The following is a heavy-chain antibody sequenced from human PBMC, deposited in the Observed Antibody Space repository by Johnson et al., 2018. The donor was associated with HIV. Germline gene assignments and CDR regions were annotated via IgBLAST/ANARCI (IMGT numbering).Heavy chain of an antibody. CDR1: GFTFSNFA. V-gene: IGHV3-23*04. J-gene: IGHJ3*01. D-gene: IGHD6-13*01. Sequence: VQLVESGGGVVQPGGSLRLSCAASGFTFSNFAMNWVRQAPGKGLAWVSVISGSGVSTYSADSVKGRFTISRDNSKNTLYLEMNSLRAEDTAFYYCTKDLRSWIAGAEFGAFDVWGQGTMVTVSS. CDR3: TKDLRSWIAGAEFGAFDV. CDR2: ISGSGVST.